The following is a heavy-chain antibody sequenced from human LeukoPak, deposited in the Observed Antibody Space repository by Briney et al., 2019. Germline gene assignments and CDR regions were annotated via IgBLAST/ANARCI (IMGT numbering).Heavy chain of an antibody. CDR1: GFTFSSYW. D-gene: IGHD2-15*01. J-gene: IGHJ6*02. V-gene: IGHV3-74*01. CDR3: AKVGELGYCSGGSCPTFYYYGMDV. CDR2: INNDGSGT. Sequence: GGSLRLSCAASGFTFSSYWMHWVRQAPGKGPVWVSRINNDGSGTTYADSVKGRFTISRDDAKNTLYLQMNSLRAEDTAVYYCAKVGELGYCSGGSCPTFYYYGMDVWGQGTTVTVSS.